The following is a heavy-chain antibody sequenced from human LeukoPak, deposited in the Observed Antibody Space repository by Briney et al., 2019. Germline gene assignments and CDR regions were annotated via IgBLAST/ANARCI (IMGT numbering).Heavy chain of an antibody. CDR1: GFTFRSYI. Sequence: PGWALRLSCPASGFTFRSYIMNSLRQAPGKELEGVSSISSSSSYIYYADSVKGRFTISRDNAKNSLYLQMNSLRAEDTAVYYCARDEPMTTVARGDWFDPWGQGTLVTVSS. CDR3: ARDEPMTTVARGDWFDP. D-gene: IGHD4-17*01. J-gene: IGHJ5*02. CDR2: ISSSSSYI. V-gene: IGHV3-21*01.